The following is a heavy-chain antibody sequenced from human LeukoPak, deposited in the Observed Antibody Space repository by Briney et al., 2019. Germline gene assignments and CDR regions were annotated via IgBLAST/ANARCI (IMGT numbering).Heavy chain of an antibody. V-gene: IGHV3-74*01. Sequence: GGSLRLSCAASGFTFSSYWMHWVRQAPGKGLVWVSRINSDGSSTSYADSVKGRFTISRDNSKNTLYLQMNSLRAEDTAVYYCAKALDDYDQYYFDYWGQGTLVTVSS. CDR1: GFTFSSYW. D-gene: IGHD3-22*01. CDR2: INSDGSST. CDR3: AKALDDYDQYYFDY. J-gene: IGHJ4*02.